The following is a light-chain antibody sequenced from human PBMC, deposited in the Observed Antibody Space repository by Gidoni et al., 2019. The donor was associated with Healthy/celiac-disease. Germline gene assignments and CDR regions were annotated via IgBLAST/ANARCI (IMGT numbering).Light chain of an antibody. CDR3: QQRSNWPRT. J-gene: IGKJ1*01. CDR2: DAS. Sequence: EIVLTQSPATLSLSPGERATLSCRASQSVSSYFTWYQQKPCQAPRLLIYDASNRATGIPARFSGSVSGTYFTLTISSLEPEDFAVYYCQQRSNWPRTFGQGTKVEIK. CDR1: QSVSSY. V-gene: IGKV3-11*01.